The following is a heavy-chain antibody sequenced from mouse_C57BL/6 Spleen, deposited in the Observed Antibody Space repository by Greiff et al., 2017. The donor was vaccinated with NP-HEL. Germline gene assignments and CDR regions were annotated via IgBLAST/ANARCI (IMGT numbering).Heavy chain of an antibody. J-gene: IGHJ2*01. V-gene: IGHV1-50*01. CDR2: IDPSDSYT. D-gene: IGHD1-1*01. CDR1: GYTFTSYW. CDR3: ARYPYYYGSSPHFDY. Sequence: QVQLQQPGAELVKPGASVKLSCKASGYTFTSYWMQWVKQRPGQGLEWIGEIDPSDSYTNYNQKFKGKATLTVDTSSSTAYMQLSSLTSEDSAVYYCARYPYYYGSSPHFDYWGQGTTLTVSS.